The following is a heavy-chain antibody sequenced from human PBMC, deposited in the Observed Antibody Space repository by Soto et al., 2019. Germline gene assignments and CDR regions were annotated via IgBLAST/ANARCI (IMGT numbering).Heavy chain of an antibody. CDR3: ARDTSPGGGYFDRSLAAYYYYGMDV. D-gene: IGHD3-9*01. J-gene: IGHJ6*02. V-gene: IGHV4-30-4*01. CDR2: IYYSGST. Sequence: QVQLQESGPGLVKPSQTLSLTCTVSGGSISSGDYYWSWIRQPPGKGLEWIGYIYYSGSTYYNPSLKSGVTISVDTSKNQFSLKLSSVTAADTAVYYCARDTSPGGGYFDRSLAAYYYYGMDVWGQGTTVTVSS. CDR1: GGSISSGDYY.